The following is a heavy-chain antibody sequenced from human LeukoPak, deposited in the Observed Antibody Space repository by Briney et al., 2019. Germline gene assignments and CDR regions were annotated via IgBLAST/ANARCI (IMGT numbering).Heavy chain of an antibody. CDR1: GFTFSSYA. V-gene: IGHV3-48*02. D-gene: IGHD1-26*01. CDR3: ARGGYSGSYFDY. Sequence: GGSLRLSCAASGFTFSSYAMSWVRQAPGKGLEWLSYISGSSSIFYYADSVKGRFTISRDNAKNSLYLQVNSLRDEDTAVYYCARGGYSGSYFDYWGQGTLITVSS. J-gene: IGHJ4*02. CDR2: ISGSSSIF.